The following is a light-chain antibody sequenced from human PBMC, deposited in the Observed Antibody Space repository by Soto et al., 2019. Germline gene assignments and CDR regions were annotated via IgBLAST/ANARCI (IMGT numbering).Light chain of an antibody. Sequence: DIQMTQSPSSLSASVGDRVSITCXATQTSSSYLNWYQQKPGKAPKLLIYDASNLETGVPSRCSGSGSGTDFTFTISSLQPEDISTYYCQQYDNLPLTFGGGTKVDIK. CDR2: DAS. V-gene: IGKV1-33*01. CDR3: QQYDNLPLT. J-gene: IGKJ4*01. CDR1: QTSSSY.